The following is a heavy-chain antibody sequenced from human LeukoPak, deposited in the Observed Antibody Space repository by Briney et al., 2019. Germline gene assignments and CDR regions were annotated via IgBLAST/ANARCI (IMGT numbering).Heavy chain of an antibody. CDR2: ISYDGSSK. CDR1: GFTFSTYA. CDR3: ARAESYYYYMDV. V-gene: IGHV3-30*04. D-gene: IGHD3-10*01. Sequence: GGSLRFSCAASGFTFSTYAMHWVRQAPGKGLEWVAVISYDGSSKYYADSVKGRFTISRDNSKNTLYLQMNSLRAEDTAVYYCARAESYYYYMDVWGKGTTVTVSS. J-gene: IGHJ6*03.